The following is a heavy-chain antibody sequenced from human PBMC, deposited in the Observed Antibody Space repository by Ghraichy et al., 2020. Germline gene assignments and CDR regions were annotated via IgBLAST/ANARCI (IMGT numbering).Heavy chain of an antibody. CDR1: GFTFSIYT. Sequence: GGSLRLSCAASGFTFSIYTMNWVRQAPGKGLEWVSSMSGSLSYIYYADSVKGRFTIPRDNAKNSLYLQMNSLRAEDTAVYYCARENNCNDVFAYGGQGILVTVSS. D-gene: IGHD1-20*01. V-gene: IGHV3-21*01. CDR2: MSGSLSYI. J-gene: IGHJ4*02. CDR3: ARENNCNDVFAY.